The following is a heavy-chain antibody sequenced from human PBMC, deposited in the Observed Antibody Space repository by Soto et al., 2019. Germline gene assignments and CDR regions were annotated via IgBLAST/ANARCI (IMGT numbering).Heavy chain of an antibody. V-gene: IGHV1-3*01. CDR3: ATHHHEQQLVPYYYYYMDV. Sequence: ASVKVSCKASGYTFTSYAMHWVRQAPGQRLEWMGWINAGNGNTKYSQKFQGRVTITRDTSASTAYMELSSLRSEDTAVYYCATHHHEQQLVPYYYYYMDVWGKGTTVTVSS. CDR2: INAGNGNT. J-gene: IGHJ6*03. CDR1: GYTFTSYA. D-gene: IGHD6-13*01.